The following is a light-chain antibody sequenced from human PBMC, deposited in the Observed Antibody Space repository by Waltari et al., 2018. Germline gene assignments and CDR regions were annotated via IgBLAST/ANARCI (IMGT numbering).Light chain of an antibody. J-gene: IGKJ4*01. V-gene: IGKV1-9*01. CDR1: QGISSY. CDR3: HQVNSYPRT. CDR2: AAS. Sequence: DIQLTQSPSFLSASVGDRVTITCRASQGISSYLTWFQQKPVKAPNLLIYAASTLQSGDPSRFSGSGSGTEVTLTISSLQPEDFATYYCHQVNSYPRTFGGGTKVEIK.